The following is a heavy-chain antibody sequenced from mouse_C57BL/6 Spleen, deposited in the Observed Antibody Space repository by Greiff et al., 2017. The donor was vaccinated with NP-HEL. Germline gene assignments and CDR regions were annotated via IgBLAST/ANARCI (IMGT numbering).Heavy chain of an antibody. CDR2: IDPSDSET. V-gene: IGHV1-52*01. D-gene: IGHD2-2*01. J-gene: IGHJ3*01. CDR1: GYTFTSYW. CDR3: AREAYGSSFAY. Sequence: QVQLQQPGAELVRPGSSVKLSCKASGYTFTSYWMHWVKQRPIQGLEWIGNIDPSDSETHYNQKFKDKATLTVDKSSSTAYMQLSSLTSEDSAVYYCAREAYGSSFAYWGQATLVTVSA.